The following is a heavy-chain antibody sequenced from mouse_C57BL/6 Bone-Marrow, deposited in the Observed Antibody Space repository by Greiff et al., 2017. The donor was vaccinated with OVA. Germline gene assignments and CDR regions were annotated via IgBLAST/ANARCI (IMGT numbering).Heavy chain of an antibody. D-gene: IGHD1-1*01. CDR2: IYPGDGDT. V-gene: IGHV1-80*01. CDR3: ERQNYGSSYAMDY. Sequence: QVQLQQSGVELVKPGASVKISCKASGYAFSSYWMNWVKQRPGKGLEWIGQIYPGDGDTNYNGKFKGKATLTADKSSSTAYMQLSSLTSEDSAVYFCERQNYGSSYAMDYWGQGTSGTVSS. J-gene: IGHJ4*01. CDR1: GYAFSSYW.